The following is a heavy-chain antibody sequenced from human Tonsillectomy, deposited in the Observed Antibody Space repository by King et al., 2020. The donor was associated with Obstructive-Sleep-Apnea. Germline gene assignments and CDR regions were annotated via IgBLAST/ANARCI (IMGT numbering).Heavy chain of an antibody. Sequence: VQLVESGGGVVQPGRSLRLSCAASGFTLRSYAMHWVRQAPGKGLDWVTIISYDGSNKYYADSVKGRFTISRDNSKNTLYLQMNSLRAADTAVYYCARGPQLLWFGELLVDYWGQGTLVTVSS. J-gene: IGHJ4*02. CDR3: ARGPQLLWFGELLVDY. CDR1: GFTLRSYA. V-gene: IGHV3-30-3*01. CDR2: ISYDGSNK. D-gene: IGHD3-10*01.